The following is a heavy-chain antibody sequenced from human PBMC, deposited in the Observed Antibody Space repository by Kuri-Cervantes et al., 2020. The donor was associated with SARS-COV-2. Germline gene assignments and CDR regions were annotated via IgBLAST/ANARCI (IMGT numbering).Heavy chain of an antibody. D-gene: IGHD2-21*02. CDR3: ARWECGGDCYWGGWFDP. J-gene: IGHJ5*02. Sequence: GESLKISCAASGFTFSSFGMHWVRQAPGKGLEWLEWVALIWYDGGNKYYADSVKGRFTISRDNSKNPLYLQMDSLRAEDTAVYYCARWECGGDCYWGGWFDPWGQGTLVTVSS. CDR2: IWYDGGNK. V-gene: IGHV3-33*08. CDR1: GFTFSSFG.